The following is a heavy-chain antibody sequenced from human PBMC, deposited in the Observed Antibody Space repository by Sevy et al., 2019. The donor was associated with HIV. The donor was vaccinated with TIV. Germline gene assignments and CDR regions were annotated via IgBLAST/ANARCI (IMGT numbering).Heavy chain of an antibody. J-gene: IGHJ4*02. CDR1: GFTFSSHG. Sequence: GGSLRLSCAASGFTFSSHGMHWVRQAPGKGLAWVAVMSYDGSYKAYGDSVKGRFTISRDDSKNTLYLQMTSLRPEDTAMYYCARDSGYSINWYPAYWGQGTLVTVSS. CDR2: MSYDGSYK. CDR3: ARDSGYSINWYPAY. D-gene: IGHD6-13*01. V-gene: IGHV3-30*03.